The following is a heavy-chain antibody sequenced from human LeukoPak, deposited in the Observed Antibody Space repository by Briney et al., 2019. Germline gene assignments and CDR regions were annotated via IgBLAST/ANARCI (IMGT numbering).Heavy chain of an antibody. J-gene: IGHJ6*03. CDR2: MNPNSGNT. Sequence: ASVKVSCKASGYTFTSYDINWVRQATGQGLEWMGWMNPNSGNTGYAQKFQGRVTMTRDTSISTAYMELNSLRSEDTAVYYCARGVRLVRGVSRYYYYMDVWGKGTTVTVSS. CDR1: GYTFTSYD. CDR3: ARGVRLVRGVSRYYYYMDV. D-gene: IGHD3-10*01. V-gene: IGHV1-8*01.